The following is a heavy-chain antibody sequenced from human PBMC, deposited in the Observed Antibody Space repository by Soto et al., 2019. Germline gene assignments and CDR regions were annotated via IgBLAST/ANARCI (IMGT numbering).Heavy chain of an antibody. D-gene: IGHD2-2*01. Sequence: SVKVSCKASGGTFSSYAISWVRQAPGQGLEWMGGIIPIFGTANYAQKFQGRVTITADESTSTAYMELSSLRSEDTAVYYCARDSGYCSSTSCYSSFDPWGQGTLVTLSS. CDR3: ARDSGYCSSTSCYSSFDP. J-gene: IGHJ5*02. CDR1: GGTFSSYA. V-gene: IGHV1-69*01. CDR2: IIPIFGTA.